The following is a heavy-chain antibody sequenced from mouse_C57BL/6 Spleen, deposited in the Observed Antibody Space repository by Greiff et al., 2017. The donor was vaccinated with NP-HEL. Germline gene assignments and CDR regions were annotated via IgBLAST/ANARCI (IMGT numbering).Heavy chain of an antibody. Sequence: QVQLTQSGPELVKPGASVKISCKASGYAFSSSWMNWVKQRPGKGLEWIGRIYPGDGDTNYNGKVKGKATLTADKSSSTAYMQLSSLTSEDSAFYICAKDYGSSYGDYAMDYWGQGTSVTVSS. CDR2: IYPGDGDT. CDR3: AKDYGSSYGDYAMDY. CDR1: GYAFSSSW. V-gene: IGHV1-82*01. D-gene: IGHD1-1*01. J-gene: IGHJ4*01.